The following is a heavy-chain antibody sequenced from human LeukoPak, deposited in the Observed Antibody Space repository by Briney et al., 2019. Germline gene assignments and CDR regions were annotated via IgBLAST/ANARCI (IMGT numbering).Heavy chain of an antibody. CDR2: IIAILGTT. CDR3: ARDGWMDV. CDR1: GGTFTNYG. J-gene: IGHJ6*02. Sequence: ASVKVSCKASGGTFTNYGISWVRPAPGQGLEWMGRIIAILGTTNYAQKFQGRVTITADTSTSTGYKELSNLRSEDTAVYYCARDGWMDVWGQGTTVTVSS. V-gene: IGHV1-69*04. D-gene: IGHD2-15*01.